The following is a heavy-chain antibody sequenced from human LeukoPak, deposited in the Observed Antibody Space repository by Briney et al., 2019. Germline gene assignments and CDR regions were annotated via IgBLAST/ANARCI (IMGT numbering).Heavy chain of an antibody. CDR3: ARDPGGRRTVHFDY. J-gene: IGHJ4*02. CDR2: ISSGGSAI. Sequence: GGSLRLSCAASGXTLSGYEMNWVRQAPGEGLEWVSYISSGGSAIYYADSVKGRFTISRDNAKNSLYLQMNSLRAEDTAVYYCARDPGGRRTVHFDYWGQGTLVTVSS. V-gene: IGHV3-48*03. CDR1: GXTLSGYE. D-gene: IGHD1/OR15-1a*01.